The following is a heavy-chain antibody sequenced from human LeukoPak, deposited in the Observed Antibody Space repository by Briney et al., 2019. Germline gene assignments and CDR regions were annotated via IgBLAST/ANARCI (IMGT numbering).Heavy chain of an antibody. J-gene: IGHJ4*02. CDR1: GNSISSGYY. V-gene: IGHV4-38-2*02. D-gene: IGHD6-13*01. CDR3: ARDRWYSSSYSGSWYFDY. CDR2: IYHSGST. Sequence: PSETLSLTCAVSGNSISSGYYWGWIRQPPGKALEWIGSIYHSGSTYYNPSLKSRVTISVDTSKNQFALKLSSVTAADTAVYYCARDRWYSSSYSGSWYFDYWGQGTLVTVSS.